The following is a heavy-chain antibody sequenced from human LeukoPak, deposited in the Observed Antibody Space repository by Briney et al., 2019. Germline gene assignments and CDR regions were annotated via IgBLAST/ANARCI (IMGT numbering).Heavy chain of an antibody. Sequence: SETLSLTCSVSGYSISSGYYWGWIRQPPGKGLEWIGYIYYSGSTYYNSSLKSRVTISVDTSKNQFSLKLSSVTAADTAVYYCARVGIYYDSSGYYSAGGRRYWYFDLGARGPRLRVSS. J-gene: IGHJ2*01. CDR3: ARVGIYYDSSGYYSAGGRRYWYFDL. V-gene: IGHV4-38-2*02. CDR1: GYSISSGYY. CDR2: IYYSGST. D-gene: IGHD3-22*01.